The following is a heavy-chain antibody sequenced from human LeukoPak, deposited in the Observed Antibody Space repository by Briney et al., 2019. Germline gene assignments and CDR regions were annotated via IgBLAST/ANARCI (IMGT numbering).Heavy chain of an antibody. Sequence: PGGSLRLSCAASGFTFDDYAMHWVRQAPGKGLEWVSGISWNSGSIGYADSVKSRFTISRDNAKNSLYLQMNSLRAEDTALYYCARLRYFDWLSRGAFDIWGQGTMVTVSS. CDR3: ARLRYFDWLSRGAFDI. V-gene: IGHV3-9*01. J-gene: IGHJ3*02. CDR2: ISWNSGSI. CDR1: GFTFDDYA. D-gene: IGHD3-9*01.